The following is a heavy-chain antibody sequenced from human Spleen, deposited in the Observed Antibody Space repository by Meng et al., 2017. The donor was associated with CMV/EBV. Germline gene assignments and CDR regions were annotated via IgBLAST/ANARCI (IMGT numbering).Heavy chain of an antibody. CDR2: IYFTGSA. Sequence: SETLSLTCTVSGGSISTSSYYWAWIRRPPGKGLEWIGSIYFTGSAFYSPSLESRVTISVDTSKNQFSLKLSSVTAADTAVYYCARFATVTTTSLRGGYYYYYYGMDVWGQGTTVTVSS. CDR1: GGSISTSSYY. V-gene: IGHV4-39*07. CDR3: ARFATVTTTSLRGGYYYYYYGMDV. D-gene: IGHD4-11*01. J-gene: IGHJ6*02.